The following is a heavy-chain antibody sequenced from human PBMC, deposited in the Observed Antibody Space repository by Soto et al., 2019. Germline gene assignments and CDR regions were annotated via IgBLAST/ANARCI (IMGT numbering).Heavy chain of an antibody. V-gene: IGHV1-69*04. D-gene: IGHD1-20*01. J-gene: IGHJ4*02. CDR2: IIPILDVA. Sequence: QVQLVQSGAEVKKPGSSVKVSCKASGGKFTSNTFSWVRQAPGQGLEWMGRIIPILDVAHYAQKFQGRVTITADKSTNTTYMELSSPTSGDTAIYYCARERITPLFYWGQGTLVIVSS. CDR1: GGKFTSNT. CDR3: ARERITPLFY.